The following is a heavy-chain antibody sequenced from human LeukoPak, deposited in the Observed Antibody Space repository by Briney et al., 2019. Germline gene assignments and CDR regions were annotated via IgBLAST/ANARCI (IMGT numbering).Heavy chain of an antibody. D-gene: IGHD2-21*02. CDR1: GGSFSGYY. V-gene: IGHV4-34*01. Sequence: SENLSLTCAVYGGSFSGYYWSWIRQPPGKGLEWIGEINHSGSTNYNPSLKSRVTISVDTSKNQFSLKLSSVTAADTAVYYCRIVVVTAGLFDYWGQGTLVTVSS. CDR3: RIVVVTAGLFDY. J-gene: IGHJ4*02. CDR2: INHSGST.